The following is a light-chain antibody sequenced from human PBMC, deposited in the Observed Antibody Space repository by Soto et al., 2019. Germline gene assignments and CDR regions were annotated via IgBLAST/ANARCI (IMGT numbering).Light chain of an antibody. CDR2: EVS. V-gene: IGLV2-14*01. CDR1: SSDVGGYNF. CDR3: SSYTSSSTRV. Sequence: QSAPTQPASVSGSPGQSITISCTGTSSDVGGYNFVSWYQHHPGKAPKLMIYEVSNRPSGVSNRFSGSKSGITASLTISGLQAEDEADYYCSSYTSSSTRVFGTGTQLTVL. J-gene: IGLJ1*01.